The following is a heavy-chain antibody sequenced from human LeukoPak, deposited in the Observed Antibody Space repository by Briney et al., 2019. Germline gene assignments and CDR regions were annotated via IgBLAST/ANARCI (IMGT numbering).Heavy chain of an antibody. J-gene: IGHJ4*02. CDR1: GVSISSSTYY. D-gene: IGHD3-3*01. CDR3: ARVYDFWSGPREYAY. V-gene: IGHV4-39*01. Sequence: SETLSLTCSVSGVSISSSTYYWGWIRQPPGKGLEWIGSIYYSGTTSYNPSLKSRVTISVDTSKNQFSLKLSSVTAADTAVYYCARVYDFWSGPREYAYWGQGTLVTVSS. CDR2: IYYSGTT.